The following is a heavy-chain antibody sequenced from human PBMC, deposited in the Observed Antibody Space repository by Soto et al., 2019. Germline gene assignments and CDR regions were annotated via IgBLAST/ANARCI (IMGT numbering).Heavy chain of an antibody. D-gene: IGHD3-22*01. V-gene: IGHV1-58*01. Sequence: SLTGSCTASGFTFTSSAVEWVRQDRGQRLEWIGWIVVGSGNTNYAQKFQERVTITRDMSTSTAYMELSSLRSEDTAVYYCAAASYYYDSSGYFDAFDIWGQGTMVTVSS. CDR3: AAASYYYDSSGYFDAFDI. CDR2: IVVGSGNT. J-gene: IGHJ3*02. CDR1: GFTFTSSA.